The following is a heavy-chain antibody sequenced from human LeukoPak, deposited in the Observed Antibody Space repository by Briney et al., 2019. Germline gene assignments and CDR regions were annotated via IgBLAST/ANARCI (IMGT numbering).Heavy chain of an antibody. Sequence: SETLSLTCTVSGGSISSYYWSWIRQPPGKGLEWIGYIYYSGSTNYNPSLKSRVTISVDTSKNQFSLKLSSVTAADTAVYYCARDLGSSSGAFDIWGQGTMVTVSS. CDR3: ARDLGSSSGAFDI. J-gene: IGHJ3*02. D-gene: IGHD6-6*01. CDR1: GGSISSYY. CDR2: IYYSGST. V-gene: IGHV4-59*01.